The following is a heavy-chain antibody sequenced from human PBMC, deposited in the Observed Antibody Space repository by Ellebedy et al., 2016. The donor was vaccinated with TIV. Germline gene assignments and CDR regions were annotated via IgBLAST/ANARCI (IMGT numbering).Heavy chain of an antibody. D-gene: IGHD4-17*01. CDR1: GYPFTSYD. V-gene: IGHV1-46*01. J-gene: IGHJ5*02. CDR3: AREAPIRDYGDYEDWFDP. Sequence: ASVKVSXXASGYPFTSYDMHWVRETPGQGLEWMGIINPSGGSTSYAQKFQGRVTMTRNTSISTAYMELSSLRSEDTAVYYCAREAPIRDYGDYEDWFDPWGQGTLVTVSS. CDR2: INPSGGST.